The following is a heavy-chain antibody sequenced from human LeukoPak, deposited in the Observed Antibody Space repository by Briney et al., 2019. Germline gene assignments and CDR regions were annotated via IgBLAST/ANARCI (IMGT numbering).Heavy chain of an antibody. D-gene: IGHD6-19*01. CDR1: GFIFSSYA. Sequence: GGSLRLSCAASGFIFSSYAMSWVRQAPGRGLEWVSAISTSGGSTYYADSVKGRFTISRDNSKNTLYLQMNSLKTEDTAVYYCTTDRPSRIAVAGIIDYWGQGTLVTVSS. V-gene: IGHV3-23*01. J-gene: IGHJ4*02. CDR2: ISTSGGST. CDR3: TTDRPSRIAVAGIIDY.